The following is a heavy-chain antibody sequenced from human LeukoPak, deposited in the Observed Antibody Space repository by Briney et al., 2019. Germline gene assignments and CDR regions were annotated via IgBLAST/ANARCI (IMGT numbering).Heavy chain of an antibody. CDR1: GDSVSSNSVT. D-gene: IGHD2-2*01. J-gene: IGHJ5*02. Sequence: SQTLSLTCAISGDSVSSNSVTWNWVRQSPSRGLEWLGRTYYRCTWYNDYAVSVRGRITVNPDTSMNQFSLHLNSVTPEDTAVYYCARRLTQYDCFDPWGQGILVTVSS. V-gene: IGHV6-1*01. CDR3: ARRLTQYDCFDP. CDR2: TYYRCTWYN.